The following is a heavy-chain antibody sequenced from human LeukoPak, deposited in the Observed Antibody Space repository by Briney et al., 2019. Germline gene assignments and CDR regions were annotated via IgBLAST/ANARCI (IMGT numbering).Heavy chain of an antibody. CDR2: INWNGGST. Sequence: PGGSLRLSCAASGFTFDDYGMSWVRQAPGKGLEWVSGINWNGGSTGYADSVKGRFTISRDNAKNSLYLQMNSLRAEDTALYYCASGENYYDSTPMDVWGKGTTVTVSS. CDR3: ASGENYYDSTPMDV. CDR1: GFTFDDYG. D-gene: IGHD3-22*01. J-gene: IGHJ6*03. V-gene: IGHV3-20*04.